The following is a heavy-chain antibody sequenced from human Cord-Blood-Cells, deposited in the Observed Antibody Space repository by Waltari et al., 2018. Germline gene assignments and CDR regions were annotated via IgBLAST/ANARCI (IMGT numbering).Heavy chain of an antibody. V-gene: IGHV4-34*01. CDR2: INHSGST. D-gene: IGHD4-17*01. CDR1: GGSCSGYS. J-gene: IGHJ5*02. CDR3: ARGEKMTTVTTSYNWFDP. Sequence: QVQLQQWGAGLLTPSETLSLTCAVYGGSCSGYSWSWIRQPPGEGLEWIGEINHSGSTNYNPSLKSRVTISVDTSKNQFSLKLSSVTAADTAVYYCARGEKMTTVTTSYNWFDPWGQGTLVTVSS.